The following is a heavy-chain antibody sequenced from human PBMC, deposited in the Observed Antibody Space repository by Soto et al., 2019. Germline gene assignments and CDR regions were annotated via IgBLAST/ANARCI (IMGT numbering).Heavy chain of an antibody. J-gene: IGHJ6*03. V-gene: IGHV3-48*01. CDR1: GFTFSSYG. Sequence: GGSLRLSCAASGFTFSSYGMNWVRQAPGKGLEWVSYISTSSTTIYYGDSVKGRFSISRDSAKNSLYLQMNSLRAEDTAVYYCASGLYYGSGSYSDYYYMDVWGKGTTVTVSS. CDR2: ISTSSTTI. CDR3: ASGLYYGSGSYSDYYYMDV. D-gene: IGHD3-10*01.